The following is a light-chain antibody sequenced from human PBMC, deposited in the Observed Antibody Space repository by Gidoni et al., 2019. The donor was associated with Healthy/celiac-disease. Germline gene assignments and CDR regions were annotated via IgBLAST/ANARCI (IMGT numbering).Light chain of an antibody. CDR2: NAS. Sequence: DIQMTQSPSTLSASVGDRVTITCRASQSISSWLAWYQQKPGKAPKLLIYNASSLESGVPSRCSGSGSGTEFTLTISSLQPYDFATYYCQQYNSYSGTFGQGTKVEIK. V-gene: IGKV1-5*03. J-gene: IGKJ1*01. CDR3: QQYNSYSGT. CDR1: QSISSW.